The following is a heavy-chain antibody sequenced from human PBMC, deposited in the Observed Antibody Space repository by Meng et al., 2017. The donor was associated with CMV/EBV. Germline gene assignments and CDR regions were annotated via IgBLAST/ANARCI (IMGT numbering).Heavy chain of an antibody. D-gene: IGHD2-2*01. V-gene: IGHV3-30*02. CDR3: AKVASRPWEDSSWGDY. Sequence: GESLKISCAASGFTFSSYGMHWVRQAPGKGLEWVAFIRYDGSNKYYAVSVKGRFTISRDNSKNTLYLQMNSLRAEDTAVYYCAKVASRPWEDSSWGDYWGQGTLVTVSS. CDR1: GFTFSSYG. CDR2: IRYDGSNK. J-gene: IGHJ4*02.